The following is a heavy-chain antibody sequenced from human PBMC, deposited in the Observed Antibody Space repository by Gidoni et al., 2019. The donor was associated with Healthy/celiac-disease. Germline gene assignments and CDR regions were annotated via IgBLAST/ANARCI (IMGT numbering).Heavy chain of an antibody. CDR3: ASIAVAGYFDY. D-gene: IGHD6-19*01. Sequence: VLLVESEGGLDKPGGSVGLSCPASGSTFSDYYMSGIRPAPVKGLEWVSYISSSGSTIYYADSGKGRFTISRDNAKNSLYLQMNSLRADDTAVYYCASIAVAGYFDYWGQGTLVTVFS. J-gene: IGHJ4*02. V-gene: IGHV3-11*01. CDR1: GSTFSDYY. CDR2: ISSSGSTI.